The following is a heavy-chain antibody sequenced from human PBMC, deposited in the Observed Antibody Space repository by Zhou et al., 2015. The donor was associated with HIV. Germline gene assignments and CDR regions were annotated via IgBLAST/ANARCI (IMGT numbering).Heavy chain of an antibody. CDR3: ARVGSIYSSGWYFFY. V-gene: IGHV1-8*01. CDR2: MNPNSGNT. D-gene: IGHD6-19*01. CDR1: GYTFTSYD. Sequence: QVQLVQSGAEVKKPGSSVKVSCKASGYTFTSYDINWVRQATGQGLEWMGWMNPNSGNTGYAQKFQGRITMTRNTSITTAYMELSSLRSDDTAVYYCARVGSIYSSGWYFFYWGQGTLVTVSS. J-gene: IGHJ4*02.